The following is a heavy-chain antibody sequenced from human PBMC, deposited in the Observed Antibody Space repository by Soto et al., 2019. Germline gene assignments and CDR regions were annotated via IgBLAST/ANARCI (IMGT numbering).Heavy chain of an antibody. J-gene: IGHJ4*02. CDR2: IYYSGST. V-gene: IGHV4-39*01. CDR1: GGSISSSSYY. CDR3: ARHHYYDSSGYPRGPFAY. D-gene: IGHD3-22*01. Sequence: QLQLQESGPGLVKPSETLSLTCTVSGGSISSSSYYWGWIRQPPGKGLEWIGSIYYSGSTYYNPSLKSRVTIAVDTSKNLFSLKLRSVTAADTAVYYCARHHYYDSSGYPRGPFAYWGQGTLVTVSS.